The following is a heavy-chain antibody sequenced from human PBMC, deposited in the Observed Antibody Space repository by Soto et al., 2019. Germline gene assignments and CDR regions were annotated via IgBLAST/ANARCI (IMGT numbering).Heavy chain of an antibody. CDR1: GYTLTELS. Sequence: GASVKVSCKVSGYTLTELSMHWVRQAPGKGLEWMGGFDPEDGETIYAQKFQGRVTMTEDTSTDTAYMELSSLRSEDTAVYYCATDMFRYCSGGSCPRGSGAFDIWGQGTMVTVSS. J-gene: IGHJ3*02. CDR2: FDPEDGET. D-gene: IGHD2-15*01. CDR3: ATDMFRYCSGGSCPRGSGAFDI. V-gene: IGHV1-24*01.